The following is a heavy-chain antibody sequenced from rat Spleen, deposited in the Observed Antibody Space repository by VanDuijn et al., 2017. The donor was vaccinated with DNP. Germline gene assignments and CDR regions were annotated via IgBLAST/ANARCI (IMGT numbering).Heavy chain of an antibody. J-gene: IGHJ2*01. CDR2: ISYDGGST. D-gene: IGHD1-11*01. CDR1: GFTFSDYY. V-gene: IGHV5-20*01. Sequence: EVQLVESGGGLVQPGRSLKLSCEVSGFTFSDYYMAWVRQAPTKGLEWVAYISYDGGSTHYGDSVKDRFTISRDNAENTLFLQMDSLRSEDTATYYCATHSFTSGITTAFGSWGQGVMVTVSS. CDR3: ATHSFTSGITTAFGS.